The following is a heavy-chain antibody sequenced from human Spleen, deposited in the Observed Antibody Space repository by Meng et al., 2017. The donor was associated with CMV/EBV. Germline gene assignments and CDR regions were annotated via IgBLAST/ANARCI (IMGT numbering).Heavy chain of an antibody. D-gene: IGHD3-22*01. CDR2: ISPYNGNT. CDR3: ARDLSAYYYDSSPSG. V-gene: IGHV1-18*01. Sequence: ASVKVSCKASGYTFTSYGISWVRQAPGQGLEWMGWISPYNGNTNYAQKLQGRVTMTTDTSTSTAYMELRSLRSDDTAVYYCARDLSAYYYDSSPSGWGQGTLVTVSS. CDR1: GYTFTSYG. J-gene: IGHJ4*02.